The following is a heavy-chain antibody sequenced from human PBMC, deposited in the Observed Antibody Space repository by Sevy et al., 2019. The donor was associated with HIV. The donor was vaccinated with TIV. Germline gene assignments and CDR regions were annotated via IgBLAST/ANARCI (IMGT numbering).Heavy chain of an antibody. CDR1: GFTFSSYV. CDR3: ARKYDSSGYFDY. D-gene: IGHD3-22*01. Sequence: GGSLRLSCAASGFTFSSYVMHWVRQAPGKGLEWVALIWYDGTIKYYADSVKGRFTISRDDSKNSLYLQLNSLRAEDTAIYYCARKYDSSGYFDYWGQGTLVTVSS. V-gene: IGHV3-33*08. J-gene: IGHJ4*02. CDR2: IWYDGTIK.